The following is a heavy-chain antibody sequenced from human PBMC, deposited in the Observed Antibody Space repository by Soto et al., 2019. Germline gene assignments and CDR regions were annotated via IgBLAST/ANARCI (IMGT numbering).Heavy chain of an antibody. CDR2: VYYSGST. D-gene: IGHD2-21*01. CDR1: DASISNYY. Sequence: PSETLSLTCTVSDASISNYYWSWIRQPPGKGLECIGYVYYSGSTNYNPSLKSRVTISLDTSKSQLSLKLSSVTAADTAVYYCARLVGFYYYMDVWVKGTTVTVSS. V-gene: IGHV4-59*08. J-gene: IGHJ6*03. CDR3: ARLVGFYYYMDV.